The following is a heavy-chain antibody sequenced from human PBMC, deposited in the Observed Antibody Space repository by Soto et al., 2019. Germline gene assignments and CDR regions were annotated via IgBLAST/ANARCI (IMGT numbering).Heavy chain of an antibody. J-gene: IGHJ4*02. V-gene: IGHV3-74*01. D-gene: IGHD3-22*01. Sequence: PGGSLRLSCAASGFTFRGYWMNWVRQAPGKGLEWVSHITTDGGSTNYADSVKGRFTISRDNSKNTLYLQMNSLRAEDTAVYYCARDEYYYDSSGYYTVLGTFDYWGQGTLVTVSS. CDR3: ARDEYYYDSSGYYTVLGTFDY. CDR2: ITTDGGST. CDR1: GFTFRGYW.